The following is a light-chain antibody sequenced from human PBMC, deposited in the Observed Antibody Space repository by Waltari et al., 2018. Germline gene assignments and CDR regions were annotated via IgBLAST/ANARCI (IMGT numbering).Light chain of an antibody. V-gene: IGKV1-39*01. CDR1: QSISSY. Sequence: DIQMTQSPSSLSASVGDRVTVTCRASQSISSYLNWYQQKPGKAPKLLIYAAPSLQSGVPSRFSGSGSGTDFTLTISSLQPEDCATYYCQQSYSTPRTFGQGTKLEIK. CDR2: AAP. J-gene: IGKJ2*01. CDR3: QQSYSTPRT.